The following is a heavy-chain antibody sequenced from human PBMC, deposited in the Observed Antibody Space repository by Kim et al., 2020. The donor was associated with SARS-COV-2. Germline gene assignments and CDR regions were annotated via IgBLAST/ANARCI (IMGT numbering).Heavy chain of an antibody. CDR3: ARDLSGRRDI. V-gene: IGHV3-74*01. D-gene: IGHD1-26*01. CDR1: GFPVNRYW. Sequence: GGSLRLSCVASGFPVNRYWMHWVRQTPAKGLVWVSRVNEDGGTTNYADSVKGRFTIFRDNARNTLHLQMNNLRTEDTAVYYCARDLSGRRDIWGQGTVVT. CDR2: VNEDGGTT. J-gene: IGHJ3*02.